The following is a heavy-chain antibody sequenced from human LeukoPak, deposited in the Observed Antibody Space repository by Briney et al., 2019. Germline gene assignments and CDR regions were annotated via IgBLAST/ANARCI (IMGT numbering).Heavy chain of an antibody. D-gene: IGHD6-6*01. CDR3: ARQSSIAARPGGLAADY. Sequence: SETLSLTCAVYGGSFSGYYWSWIRQPPGKGLEWIGEINHSGSTNYNPSLKSRVTISVDTSKNQFSLKLSSVTAADTAVYYCARQSSIAARPGGLAADYWGQGTLVTVSS. CDR2: INHSGST. V-gene: IGHV4-34*01. CDR1: GGSFSGYY. J-gene: IGHJ4*02.